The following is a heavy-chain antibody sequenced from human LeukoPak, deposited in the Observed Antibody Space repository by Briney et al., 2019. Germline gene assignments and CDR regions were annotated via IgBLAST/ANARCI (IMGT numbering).Heavy chain of an antibody. CDR3: AREDRITMVRGVTADAFAI. D-gene: IGHD3-10*01. V-gene: IGHV1-69*05. J-gene: IGHJ3*02. CDR2: IIPIFGTA. Sequence: SVKVSCKASGGTFSSYTISWVRQAPGQGLEWMGGIIPIFGTANYAQKFQGRVTITTDESTSTAYMELSSLRSEDTAVYYCAREDRITMVRGVTADAFAIWGQGTMVTVSS. CDR1: GGTFSSYT.